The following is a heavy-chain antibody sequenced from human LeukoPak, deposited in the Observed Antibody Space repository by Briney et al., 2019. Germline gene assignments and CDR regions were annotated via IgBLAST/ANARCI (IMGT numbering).Heavy chain of an antibody. CDR3: ARDSNLYYYYYMDV. J-gene: IGHJ6*03. CDR2: INSSGGST. D-gene: IGHD1-14*01. CDR1: GYTFTSYG. V-gene: IGHV1-46*01. Sequence: ASVKVSFKASGYTFTSYGISWVRQAPGQGLEWMGIINSSGGSTSYAQKFQGRVTMTRDMSTSTVYMELSSLGSEDTAVYYCARDSNLYYYYYMDVWGKGTTVTVSS.